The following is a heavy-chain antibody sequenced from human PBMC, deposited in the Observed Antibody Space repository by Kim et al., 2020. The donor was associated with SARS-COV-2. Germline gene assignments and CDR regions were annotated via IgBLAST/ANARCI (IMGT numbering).Heavy chain of an antibody. CDR2: IIPIFGTA. J-gene: IGHJ5*02. CDR1: GGTFSSYA. Sequence: SVKVSCKASGGTFSSYAISWVRQAPGQGLEWMGGIIPIFGTANYAQKFQGRVTITADESTSTAYMELSSLRSEDMAVYYCAGNDIAAAGTFYDWFDPWGQGTLVTVSS. CDR3: AGNDIAAAGTFYDWFDP. D-gene: IGHD6-13*01. V-gene: IGHV1-69*13.